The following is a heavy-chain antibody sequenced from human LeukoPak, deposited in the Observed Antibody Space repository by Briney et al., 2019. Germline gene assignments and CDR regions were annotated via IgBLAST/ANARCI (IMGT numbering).Heavy chain of an antibody. J-gene: IGHJ4*02. CDR2: ISSSGSTI. Sequence: PGGSLRLSCAASGFTYSDYYMSWIRQAPGKGLEWVSYISSSGSTIYYADSVKGRFTISRDNAKNSLYLQMNSLRAEDTAVYYCASTGYYDSSFDYWGQGTLVTVSS. V-gene: IGHV3-11*01. D-gene: IGHD3-22*01. CDR1: GFTYSDYY. CDR3: ASTGYYDSSFDY.